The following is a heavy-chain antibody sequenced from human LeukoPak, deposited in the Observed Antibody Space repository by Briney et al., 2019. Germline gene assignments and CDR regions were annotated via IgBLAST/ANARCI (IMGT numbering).Heavy chain of an antibody. D-gene: IGHD4-11*01. CDR3: ARGRQKYTATTVGYYFDY. J-gene: IGHJ4*02. V-gene: IGHV4-34*01. CDR1: GGSFSGYY. Sequence: SGTLSLTCAVYGGSFSGYYWSWIRQPPGKGLEWIGEINHSGSTNYNPSLKSRVTISVDTSKNQFSLKLSSVTAADTAVYYCARGRQKYTATTVGYYFDYWGQGTLVTVSS. CDR2: INHSGST.